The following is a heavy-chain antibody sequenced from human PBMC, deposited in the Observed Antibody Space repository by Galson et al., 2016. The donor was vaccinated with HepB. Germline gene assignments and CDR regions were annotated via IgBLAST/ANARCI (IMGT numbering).Heavy chain of an antibody. CDR2: ISPSGDTI. V-gene: IGHV3-23*01. CDR3: AKDYNGTLPEAFDI. Sequence: SLRLSCAASGFTFSSHAMAWVRQAPGKGLECVSGISPSGDTISYAGSVKGRFTISRDNAKNTLILQMNILRAEDTALYYCAKDYNGTLPEAFDIWGQGTMVTVSS. J-gene: IGHJ3*02. D-gene: IGHD3-10*01. CDR1: GFTFSSHA.